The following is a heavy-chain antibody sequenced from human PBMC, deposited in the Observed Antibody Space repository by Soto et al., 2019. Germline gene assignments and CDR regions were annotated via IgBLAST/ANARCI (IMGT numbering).Heavy chain of an antibody. D-gene: IGHD2-15*01. Sequence: LCGGSISSGGYYWSWIRQHPGKGLEWIGYIYYSGSTYYNPSLKSRVTISVDTSKNQFSLKLSSVTAADTAVYYCARESTNCSGGSCYSGAFDIWGQGTMVTVSS. CDR3: ARESTNCSGGSCYSGAFDI. CDR1: GGSISSGGYY. J-gene: IGHJ3*02. CDR2: IYYSGST. V-gene: IGHV4-31*02.